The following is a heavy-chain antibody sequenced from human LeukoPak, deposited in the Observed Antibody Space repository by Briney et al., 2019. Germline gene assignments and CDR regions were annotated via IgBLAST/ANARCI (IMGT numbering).Heavy chain of an antibody. CDR3: ARYQYYYDSSGYFDY. D-gene: IGHD3-22*01. J-gene: IGHJ4*02. V-gene: IGHV4-39*07. CDR2: IYYSGST. Sequence: WVRQAPGKGLEWIGSIYYSGSTYYNPSLKSRVTISVDTSKNQFSLKLSSVTAADTAVYYCARYQYYYDSSGYFDYWGQGTLVTVSS.